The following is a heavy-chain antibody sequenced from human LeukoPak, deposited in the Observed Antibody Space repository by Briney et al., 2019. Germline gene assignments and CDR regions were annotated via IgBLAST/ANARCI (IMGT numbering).Heavy chain of an antibody. D-gene: IGHD1-26*01. CDR3: AGDSGSYSGYYYYYYMDV. CDR2: IYHSGST. J-gene: IGHJ6*03. V-gene: IGHV4-38-2*02. Sequence: PSETLSLTCTVSGYSISSGYYWGWIRQPPGKGLEWIGSIYHSGSTYYNPSLKSRVTISVDTSKNQFSLKLSSVTAADTAVYYCAGDSGSYSGYYYYYYMDVWGKGTTVTVSS. CDR1: GYSISSGYY.